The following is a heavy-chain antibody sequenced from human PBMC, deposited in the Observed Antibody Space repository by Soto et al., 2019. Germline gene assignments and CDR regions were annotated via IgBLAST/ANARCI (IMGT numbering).Heavy chain of an antibody. Sequence: HVQLQESGPGLVKPSETLSLTCIVSGGSVSTDSSYWSWIRQPPGKGLEWIGHVYFSGSSNYNPSLDSRVSISVATSQTQFSLKLTSLTAADTAVYYCARALRSNSPDRWGQGTLVTVSS. V-gene: IGHV4-61*01. CDR1: GGSVSTDSSY. J-gene: IGHJ5*02. D-gene: IGHD4-4*01. CDR3: ARALRSNSPDR. CDR2: VYFSGSS.